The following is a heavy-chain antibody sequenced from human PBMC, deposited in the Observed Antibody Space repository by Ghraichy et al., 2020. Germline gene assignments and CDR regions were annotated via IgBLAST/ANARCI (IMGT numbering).Heavy chain of an antibody. CDR1: GFSFSSYG. V-gene: IGHV3-30*02. D-gene: IGHD3-22*01. Sequence: GGSLRLSCAASGFSFSSYGMHWVRQAPGKGLEWVAFIRYGGSNEYYADSVKGRFTISRDNSENTLYLQMNSLRAEDTAVYYCAKYDDALEHWGQGTLVTVSS. CDR3: AKYDDALEH. J-gene: IGHJ4*02. CDR2: IRYGGSNE.